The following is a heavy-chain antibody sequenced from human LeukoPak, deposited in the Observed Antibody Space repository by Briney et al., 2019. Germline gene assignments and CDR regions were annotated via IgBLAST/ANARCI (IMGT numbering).Heavy chain of an antibody. D-gene: IGHD4-17*01. CDR3: ARLVTEYGDYATYYYYYMDV. J-gene: IGHJ6*03. V-gene: IGHV4-39*01. CDR2: IYYSGST. CDR1: GGSISSSSYY. Sequence: SETLSLTCTVSGGSISSSSYYWGWIRQPPGKGLEWIGSIYYSGSTYYNPSLKSRVTISVDTSKNQFSLKLSSVTAADTAVYYCARLVTEYGDYATYYYYYMDVWGKGTTVTISS.